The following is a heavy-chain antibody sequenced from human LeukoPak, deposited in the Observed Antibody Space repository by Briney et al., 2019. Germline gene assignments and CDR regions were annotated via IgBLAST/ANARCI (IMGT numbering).Heavy chain of an antibody. D-gene: IGHD4-23*01. CDR1: GGSISSSSYY. CDR3: ARLHYGGNYGYYYYYMDV. J-gene: IGHJ6*03. V-gene: IGHV4-39*01. CDR2: IYYTGST. Sequence: SSETLSLTCTVSGGSISSSSYYWGWIRQPPGKGLEWIGSIYYTGSTYYNPSLKSRVTISVDTSKNQFSLKLSSVTAADTAVYYCARLHYGGNYGYYYYYMDVWGKGTTVTISS.